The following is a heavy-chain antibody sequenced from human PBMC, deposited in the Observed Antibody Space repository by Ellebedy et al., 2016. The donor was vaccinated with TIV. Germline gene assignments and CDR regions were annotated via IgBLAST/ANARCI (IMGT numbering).Heavy chain of an antibody. V-gene: IGHV1-18*01. Sequence: AASVKVSCKTSGYTFSSYGISWVRQAPGQGLEWMGWISVDNGDTNYAQKLQDRVTMTTDTSTTTTYMELRSLRSDDTAVYYCARTDYYESTRYYRYFDYWGQGTLVTVSS. CDR2: ISVDNGDT. CDR3: ARTDYYESTRYYRYFDY. CDR1: GYTFSSYG. J-gene: IGHJ4*02. D-gene: IGHD3-22*01.